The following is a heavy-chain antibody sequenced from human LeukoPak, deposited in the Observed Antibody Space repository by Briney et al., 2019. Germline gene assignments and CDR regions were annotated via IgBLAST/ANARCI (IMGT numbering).Heavy chain of an antibody. V-gene: IGHV4-31*03. CDR1: GGSISSGGYY. CDR3: ARDDDGLDY. CDR2: IHYSGST. D-gene: IGHD1-1*01. J-gene: IGHJ4*02. Sequence: SETLSLTCTVSGGSISSGGYYWSWIRQHPEKGLEWIGNIHYSGSTYYNPSLKRRVTISVDTSKNQFSLKLSYVTAADTDVYYCARDDDGLDYWGQGTLVTVSS.